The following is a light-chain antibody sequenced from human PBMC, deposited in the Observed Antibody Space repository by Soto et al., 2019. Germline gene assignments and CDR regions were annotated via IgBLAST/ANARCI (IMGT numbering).Light chain of an antibody. J-gene: IGKJ1*01. CDR3: QQYYTTPVT. Sequence: DIVMTQSPDSLAVSLGEGATINCKSSQSLLHLAWYQQKPGQPPKLLIYWASTRESGVPDRFRGSGSGTDFTLTISSLQAEDVAVYYCQQYYTTPVTFGQGTKVEIK. CDR2: WAS. CDR1: QSLLH. V-gene: IGKV4-1*01.